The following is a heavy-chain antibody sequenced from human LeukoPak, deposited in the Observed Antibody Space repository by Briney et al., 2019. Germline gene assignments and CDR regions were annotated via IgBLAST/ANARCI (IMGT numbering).Heavy chain of an antibody. CDR3: ARDLVGFGELSPKDY. V-gene: IGHV3-7*01. CDR1: GFTFRNYW. CDR2: IKEDGSEK. J-gene: IGHJ4*02. D-gene: IGHD3-10*01. Sequence: GGSLRLSCAASGFTFRNYWMTWVRQSPGKGLEWVAIIKEDGSEKYYVDSVKGRFTISRDNAKNSLYLQMNSLRAEDTAVYYCARDLVGFGELSPKDYWGQGTLVTVSS.